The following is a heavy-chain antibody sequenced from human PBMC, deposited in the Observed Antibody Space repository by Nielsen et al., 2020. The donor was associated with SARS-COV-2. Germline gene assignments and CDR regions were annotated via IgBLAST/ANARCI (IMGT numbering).Heavy chain of an antibody. J-gene: IGHJ4*02. Sequence: GESLKISCAAYGFTFSNYGMHWVRQAPGKGLEWVAAISYDGSNIYYADSVKGRFTSSRDNAKNSLYLQMNSLRAEGTAVYYCARDTCTNVVCFDFWGQGTLVTVSS. CDR3: ARDTCTNVVCFDF. CDR2: ISYDGSNI. V-gene: IGHV3-30*03. D-gene: IGHD2-8*01. CDR1: GFTFSNYG.